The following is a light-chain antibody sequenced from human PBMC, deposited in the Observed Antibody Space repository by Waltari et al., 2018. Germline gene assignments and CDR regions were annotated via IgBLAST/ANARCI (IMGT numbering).Light chain of an antibody. CDR1: ALPKKY. V-gene: IGLV3-25*02. Sequence: SYELTQPPSVSVSPGQTARITRSGDALPKKYAYWYQQKPGQAPVLVIYKGSERPSGIPARFSGSSSGTTVTLTISGVQAEDEADYYCQSADSSGNTYVFGIGTKVTVL. J-gene: IGLJ1*01. CDR2: KGS. CDR3: QSADSSGNTYV.